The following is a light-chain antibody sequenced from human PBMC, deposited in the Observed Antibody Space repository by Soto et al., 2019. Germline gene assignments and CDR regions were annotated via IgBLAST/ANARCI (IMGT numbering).Light chain of an antibody. CDR3: CSYAGNNTVV. CDR1: SSDVGSYNL. J-gene: IGLJ3*02. CDR2: EGS. Sequence: QSALTQPASVSGSPGQSITSSCTGTSSDVGSYNLVSWYQHHPGKAPKLMIYEGSRRPSGVSNRFSGSKSGNTASLTISGLQAEDEADYYCCSYAGNNTVVFGGGTKLTVL. V-gene: IGLV2-23*01.